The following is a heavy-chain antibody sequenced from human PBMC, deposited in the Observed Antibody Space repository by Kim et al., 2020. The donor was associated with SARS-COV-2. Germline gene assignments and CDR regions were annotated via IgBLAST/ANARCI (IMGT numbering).Heavy chain of an antibody. CDR1: GFTFSSYW. CDR3: ARGALAGSFDY. D-gene: IGHD1-1*01. Sequence: GGSPRLSCAASGFTFSSYWMCWVRQAPGKGLEWVANIKQDGSEKYYVDSVKGRFTISRDNAKNSLYLQMNSLRAEDTAVYYCARGALAGSFDYWGQGTLVTVSS. J-gene: IGHJ4*02. CDR2: IKQDGSEK. V-gene: IGHV3-7*03.